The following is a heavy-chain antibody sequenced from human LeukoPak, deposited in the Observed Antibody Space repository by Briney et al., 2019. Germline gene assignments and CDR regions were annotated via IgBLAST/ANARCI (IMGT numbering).Heavy chain of an antibody. J-gene: IGHJ3*01. CDR3: ARHSDYVGDSSLDTDAFDV. V-gene: IGHV4-34*01. D-gene: IGHD4-23*01. Sequence: SETLSLTCAVYGGSFSGYYWSWIRQPPGKGLDWIGEINHSGSANYNPSLKSRVTVSVDTTKNQFSLTLSSVTAADTAMYYCARHSDYVGDSSLDTDAFDVSGRGTMVTVSS. CDR1: GGSFSGYY. CDR2: INHSGSA.